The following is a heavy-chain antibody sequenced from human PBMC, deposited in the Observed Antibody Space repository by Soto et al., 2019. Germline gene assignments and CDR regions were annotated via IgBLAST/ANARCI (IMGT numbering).Heavy chain of an antibody. CDR1: GYTFTGYY. Sequence: QVQLVQSGAEVKKPGASVKVSCKASGYTFTGYYMHWVRQAPGQGLEWMGWINPNSGGTNYAQKFQGWVTMTRDTSISTAYMELSRLRSDDTAVYYCAREDCSGGSCQYYFDYWGQGTLVTVSS. D-gene: IGHD2-15*01. CDR2: INPNSGGT. V-gene: IGHV1-2*04. CDR3: AREDCSGGSCQYYFDY. J-gene: IGHJ4*02.